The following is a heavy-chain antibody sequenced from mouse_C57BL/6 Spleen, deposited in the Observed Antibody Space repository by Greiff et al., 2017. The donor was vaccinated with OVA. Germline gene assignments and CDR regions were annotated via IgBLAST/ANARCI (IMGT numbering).Heavy chain of an antibody. J-gene: IGHJ2*01. CDR2: ISYNGSN. V-gene: IGHV3-6*01. CDR3: ARDSDGGYFDY. CDR1: GYSITSGYY. Sequence: EVKLVESGPGLVKPSQSLSLTCSVTGYSITSGYYWKWIRQLPGNQLEWMGFISYNGSNNYNPSLKNQTSITRDTSKNRFFLKLNSVTTEDTATYYCARDSDGGYFDYWGQGTTLTVSS.